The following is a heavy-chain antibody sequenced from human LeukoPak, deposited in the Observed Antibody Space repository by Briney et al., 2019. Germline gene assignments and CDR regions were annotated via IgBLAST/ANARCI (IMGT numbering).Heavy chain of an antibody. J-gene: IGHJ4*02. V-gene: IGHV4-30-2*01. CDR3: ARNYYDTRGFYHVGGPDY. CDR2: IYHSGST. D-gene: IGHD3-22*01. CDR1: GGSISSGGYS. Sequence: PSQTLSLTCAVSGGSISSGGYSWSWIRQPPGKGLEWIGYIYHSGSTYYNPSLKSRVTISVDRSKNQFSLKLSSVTAADTAVYYCARNYYDTRGFYHVGGPDYWGQGTLVTVSS.